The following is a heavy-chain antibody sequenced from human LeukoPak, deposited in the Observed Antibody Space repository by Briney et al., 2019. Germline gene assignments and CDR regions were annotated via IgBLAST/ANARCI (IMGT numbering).Heavy chain of an antibody. Sequence: GGSLRLSCAASGFTFSDYYMTWIRQAPGKGLEWVSYISSSGSTTHYADSVKGRFTISRDNAKNSLYVQMNNLRAEDTAVYYCARVPRSGGSIDYWGQGTLATVSS. D-gene: IGHD6-19*01. CDR1: GFTFSDYY. CDR2: ISSSGSTT. CDR3: ARVPRSGGSIDY. J-gene: IGHJ4*02. V-gene: IGHV3-11*01.